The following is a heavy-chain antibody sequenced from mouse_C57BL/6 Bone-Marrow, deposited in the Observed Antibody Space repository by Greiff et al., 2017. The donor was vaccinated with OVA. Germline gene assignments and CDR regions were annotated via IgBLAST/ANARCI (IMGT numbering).Heavy chain of an antibody. D-gene: IGHD2-13*01. J-gene: IGHJ3*01. CDR3: ARLVRYAY. CDR2: ISSGGSYT. V-gene: IGHV5-6*01. CDR1: GFTFSSYG. Sequence: VQLKESGGDLVKPGGSLKLSCAASGFTFSSYGMSWVRQTPDKRLEWVATISSGGSYTYYPDSVKGRFTISRDNAKNTLYLQMSSLKSEDAAMYYCARLVRYAYWGQGTVVTVSA.